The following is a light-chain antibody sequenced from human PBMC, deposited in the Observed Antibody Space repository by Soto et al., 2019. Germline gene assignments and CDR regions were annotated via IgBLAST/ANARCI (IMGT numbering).Light chain of an antibody. V-gene: IGKV1-39*01. J-gene: IGKJ1*01. CDR3: QQSYSNPIT. CDR2: AAS. CDR1: QSISGY. Sequence: DIHMTQSPSSLSASVGDRVPITCRASQSISGYLNWYQQNPGKAPKLLISAASSLQSGVPSRFSGSGSGTAFTLTISNLQPEDFATYYCQQSYSNPITFGQGTKVDIK.